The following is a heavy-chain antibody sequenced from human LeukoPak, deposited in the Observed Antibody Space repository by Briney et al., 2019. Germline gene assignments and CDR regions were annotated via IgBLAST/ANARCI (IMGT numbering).Heavy chain of an antibody. CDR2: INHSGST. CDR1: GGSFSGYY. Sequence: PSETLSLTCAVYGGSFSGYYWSRIRQPPGKGLEWIGEINHSGSTNYNPSLKSRVTISVDTSKNQFSLKLSSVTAADTAVYYCARGRYYYGSGSTPRLFDYWGQGTLVTVSS. J-gene: IGHJ4*02. CDR3: ARGRYYYGSGSTPRLFDY. V-gene: IGHV4-34*01. D-gene: IGHD3-10*01.